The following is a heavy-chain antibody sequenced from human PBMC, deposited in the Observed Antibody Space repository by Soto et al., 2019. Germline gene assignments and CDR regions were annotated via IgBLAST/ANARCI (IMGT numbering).Heavy chain of an antibody. D-gene: IGHD2-8*01. CDR3: ARDGYCTNGVCYGGGGPFDS. CDR2: IFYSGNT. Sequence: AETLCLTCSVSGCSISNSDWNWVRQPPGKGLEWMGDIFYSGNTNYNASLKRRVTISVDTSKNQPSMNLSSVTAADKDVYFCARDGYCTNGVCYGGGGPFDSWGQGTMVTVSS. V-gene: IGHV4-59*01. CDR1: GCSISNSD. J-gene: IGHJ4*02.